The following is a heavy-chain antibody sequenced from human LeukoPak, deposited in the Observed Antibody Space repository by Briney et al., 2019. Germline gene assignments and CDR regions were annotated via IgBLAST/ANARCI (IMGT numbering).Heavy chain of an antibody. J-gene: IGHJ5*02. CDR2: IYYSGST. CDR1: GGSISSYY. D-gene: IGHD1-1*01. Sequence: PSETLSLTCTVSGGSISSYYWSWIRQPPGKGLEWIGYIYYSGSTNYNPSLKSRVTISVDTSKNQFSLKLSSVTAADTAVYYCARLGSLVEWRGAGTTSLGWFDPWGQGTLVTVSS. CDR3: ARLGSLVEWRGAGTTSLGWFDP. V-gene: IGHV4-59*08.